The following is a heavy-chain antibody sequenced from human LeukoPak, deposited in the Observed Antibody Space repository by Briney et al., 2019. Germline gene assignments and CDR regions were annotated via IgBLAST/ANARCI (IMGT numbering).Heavy chain of an antibody. Sequence: GGSLRLSCAASGFTFIDYDMHWVRQVIGKGLEWVSAIGIRGDAHYSGSVKGRFTISRENAESSLYLQMNSLRAEDTAVYYCARGGIQVSGIDEFDYWGQGTLVTVSS. J-gene: IGHJ4*02. V-gene: IGHV3-13*01. CDR1: GFTFIDYD. D-gene: IGHD6-19*01. CDR2: IGIRGDA. CDR3: ARGGIQVSGIDEFDY.